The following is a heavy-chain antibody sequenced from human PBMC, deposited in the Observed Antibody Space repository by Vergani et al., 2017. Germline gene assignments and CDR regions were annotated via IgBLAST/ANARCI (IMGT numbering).Heavy chain of an antibody. V-gene: IGHV3-74*01. D-gene: IGHD1-1*01. CDR1: GFTFSAHW. J-gene: IGHJ5*02. CDR3: ARDITVNECWVDP. CDR2: INTDGSIT. Sequence: EVQLVQSGGGLVQPGGSLRLSCAASGFTFSAHWMHWVRQVPGKGLVWVSRINTDGSITDYADSVKGRFTISRDNAKKILYLQMSSLGAEDTAVYYCARDITVNECWVDPWGQGTLVTVSS.